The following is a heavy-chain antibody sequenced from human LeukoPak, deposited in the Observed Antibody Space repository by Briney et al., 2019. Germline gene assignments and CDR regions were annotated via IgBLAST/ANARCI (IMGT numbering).Heavy chain of an antibody. CDR2: ISTSGSVI. Sequence: GGSLRLSCAASGFTFNTYEMNWVRQAPGKGLEWVSNISTSGSVIHYADSVKGRFTVSRDNAKNSLYLQMNSLRAEDTAVYYCATDYYYGSGTFDYWGQGTLLTVSS. CDR1: GFTFNTYE. V-gene: IGHV3-48*03. D-gene: IGHD3-10*01. J-gene: IGHJ4*02. CDR3: ATDYYYGSGTFDY.